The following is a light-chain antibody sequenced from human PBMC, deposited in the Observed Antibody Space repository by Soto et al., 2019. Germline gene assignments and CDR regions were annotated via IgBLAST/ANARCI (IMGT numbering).Light chain of an antibody. CDR2: DAS. Sequence: EIVLTQSPDTLSVSPGERATLSCRASQSISRTLAWYQQKSGQPPRLLIYDASTRVTGIPARFSGSGSGTEFTLTICSLQSEDFSVYYCQQYYNWPLTFGGGTKVDIK. J-gene: IGKJ4*01. CDR1: QSISRT. CDR3: QQYYNWPLT. V-gene: IGKV3-15*01.